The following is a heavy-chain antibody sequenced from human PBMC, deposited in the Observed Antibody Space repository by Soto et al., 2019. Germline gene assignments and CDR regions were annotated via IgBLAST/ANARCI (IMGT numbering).Heavy chain of an antibody. D-gene: IGHD6-6*01. CDR3: AKYSSSSAFDI. CDR2: ISYSGST. Sequence: QVQLQESGPGLVKPSQTLSLTCTVSGGSVSSGDYFWSWIRQHPGKGLEWIGHISYSGSTYYNPSLKSPVTMSVDPSKNQFSLRLSSVTVADTAVYYCAKYSSSSAFDIWGQGTMVTVSS. V-gene: IGHV4-31*01. CDR1: GGSVSSGDYF. J-gene: IGHJ3*02.